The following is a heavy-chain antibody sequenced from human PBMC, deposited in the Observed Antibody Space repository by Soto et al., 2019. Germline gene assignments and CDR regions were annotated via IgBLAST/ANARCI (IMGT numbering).Heavy chain of an antibody. Sequence: HGASLKISCKGSGYSFTSYWIGWVRQMPGKGLEWMGIIYPGDSDTRYSPSLQGQVTISADKSISTAYLQWSSLKASDTAMYYCARGGCELLSYYYYGMDVWRQRPTVSVSS. V-gene: IGHV5-51*01. J-gene: IGHJ6*02. CDR2: IYPGDSDT. CDR1: GYSFTSYW. CDR3: ARGGCELLSYYYYGMDV. D-gene: IGHD1-26*01.